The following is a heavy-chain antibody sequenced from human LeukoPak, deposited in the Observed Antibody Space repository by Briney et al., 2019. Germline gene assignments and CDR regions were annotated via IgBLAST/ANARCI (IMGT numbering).Heavy chain of an antibody. Sequence: ASVKVSCKASGGTFSSYAISWVRQAPGQGLEWMGWISAYNGNTNYAQKLQGRVTMTTDTSTSTAYMELRSLRSDDTAVYYCARGTITMVRGVRDDAFDIWGQGTMVTVSS. J-gene: IGHJ3*02. CDR3: ARGTITMVRGVRDDAFDI. CDR2: ISAYNGNT. CDR1: GGTFSSYA. V-gene: IGHV1-18*01. D-gene: IGHD3-10*01.